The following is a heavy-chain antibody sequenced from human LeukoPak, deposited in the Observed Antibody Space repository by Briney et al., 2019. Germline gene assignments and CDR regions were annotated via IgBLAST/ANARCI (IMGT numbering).Heavy chain of an antibody. D-gene: IGHD3-10*01. CDR2: FDPEDGET. CDR1: GYTLTELS. J-gene: IGHJ4*02. CDR3: ASYHYGSGSFDY. Sequence: ASVRVSCKVSGYTLTELSMHWVRQAPGKGLEWMGGFDPEDGETIYAQKFQGRVTMTEDTSTDTAYKELSSLRSEDTAVYYCASYHYGSGSFDYWGQGTLVTVSS. V-gene: IGHV1-24*01.